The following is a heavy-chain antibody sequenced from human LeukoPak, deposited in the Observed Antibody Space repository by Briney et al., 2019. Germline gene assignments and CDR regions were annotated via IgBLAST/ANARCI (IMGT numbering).Heavy chain of an antibody. CDR1: GFTFDDYG. J-gene: IGHJ6*02. V-gene: IGHV3-20*01. CDR3: ARGGTLTPTLYGMDV. CDR2: INWNGGSI. Sequence: GGSLRLSCAASGFTFDDYGMSWVRQAPGKGLEWVFGINWNGGSIGYADSVKGRFTISRDNAKNSLYLQMNSLRAEDTALYHCARGGTLTPTLYGMDVWGQGTTVTVSS.